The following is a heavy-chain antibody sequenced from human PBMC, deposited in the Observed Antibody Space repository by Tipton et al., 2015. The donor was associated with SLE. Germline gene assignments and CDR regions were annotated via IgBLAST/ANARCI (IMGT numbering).Heavy chain of an antibody. J-gene: IGHJ3*02. CDR1: GFTFSSSW. V-gene: IGHV3-74*01. CDR3: ARALVGVNGAFDI. D-gene: IGHD1-26*01. CDR2: INTDGSST. Sequence: GSLRLSCAASGFTFSSSWMHWVRQAPGKGLVWVSRINTDGSSTNYADSVKGRFTISRDNAKNTLYLQMNSLTAEDTAVYYCARALVGVNGAFDIWGQGTTVTVSS.